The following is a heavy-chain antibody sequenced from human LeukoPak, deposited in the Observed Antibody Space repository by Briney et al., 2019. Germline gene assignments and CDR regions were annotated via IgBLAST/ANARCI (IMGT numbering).Heavy chain of an antibody. CDR3: ARAEDYYGSGSYYSRSHHSFDY. Sequence: SETLSLTCAVYGGSLSGYYWSWIRQPPGEGLGWVGEINHSVSPNYNPCLTSRVTISVDTSKTQFSLKRSSVTAADTAVYYCARAEDYYGSGSYYSRSHHSFDYWGQGTLVTVSS. J-gene: IGHJ4*02. CDR1: GGSLSGYY. D-gene: IGHD3-10*01. CDR2: INHSVSP. V-gene: IGHV4-34*01.